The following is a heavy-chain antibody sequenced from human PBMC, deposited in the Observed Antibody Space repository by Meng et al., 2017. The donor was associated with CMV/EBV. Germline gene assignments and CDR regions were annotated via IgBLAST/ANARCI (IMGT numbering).Heavy chain of an antibody. CDR1: GFTFSRYW. D-gene: IGHD4-17*01. CDR3: AILTSTVPR. V-gene: IGHV3-74*01. CDR2: INSDGSSI. Sequence: RLSCAASGFTFSRYWMHWVRQAPGKGLVWVSRINSDGSSIRYADSVKGRFTISRDNAKNTVYLQMDSLRAEDTAVYYCAILTSTVPRWGRGTLVTVSS. J-gene: IGHJ4*02.